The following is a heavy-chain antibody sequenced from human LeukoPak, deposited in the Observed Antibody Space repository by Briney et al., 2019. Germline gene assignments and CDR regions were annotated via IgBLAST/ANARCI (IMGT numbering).Heavy chain of an antibody. CDR3: AAASGSGSYLPCDY. CDR2: IVVGSGNT. CDR1: GFTFTSSA. J-gene: IGHJ4*02. D-gene: IGHD3-10*01. V-gene: IGHV1-58*01. Sequence: SAKVSCKASGFTFTSSAVQWVRQARGQRLEWIGWIVVGSGNTNYAQKFQERVTITRDMSTSTAYMELSSLRSEDTAVYYCAAASGSGSYLPCDYWGQGTLVTVSS.